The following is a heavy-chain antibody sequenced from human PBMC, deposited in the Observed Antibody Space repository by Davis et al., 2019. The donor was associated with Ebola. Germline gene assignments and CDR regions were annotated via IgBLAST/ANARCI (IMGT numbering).Heavy chain of an antibody. CDR1: GYTFTGYY. D-gene: IGHD2-15*01. CDR2: INPNSGGT. CDR3: ARVSYCSGGSCPGAFDI. Sequence: AASVKVSCKASGYTFTGYYMHWVRQAPGQGLEWMGWINPNSGGTNYAQKFQGWVTMTRDTSISTAYMELSRLRSDDTAVYYCARVSYCSGGSCPGAFDIWGQGTMVTVSS. J-gene: IGHJ3*02. V-gene: IGHV1-2*04.